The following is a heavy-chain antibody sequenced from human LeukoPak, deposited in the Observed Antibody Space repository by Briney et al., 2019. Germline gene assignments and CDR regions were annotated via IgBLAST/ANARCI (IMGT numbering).Heavy chain of an antibody. CDR1: GFTFTSSA. V-gene: IGHV1-58*01. D-gene: IGHD6-13*01. J-gene: IGHJ6*02. Sequence: SVKVSSKASGFTFTSSAVQWVRQARGQRLEWIGWIVVGSGNTNYAQKFQERVTITRDMSTSTAYMELSSLRSEDTAVYYCAADAPAGMAHYYYYGMDVWGQGTTVTVSS. CDR3: AADAPAGMAHYYYYGMDV. CDR2: IVVGSGNT.